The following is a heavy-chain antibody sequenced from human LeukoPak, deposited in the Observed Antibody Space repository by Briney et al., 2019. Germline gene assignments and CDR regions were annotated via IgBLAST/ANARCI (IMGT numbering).Heavy chain of an antibody. CDR3: AREYVADSSPLFDY. V-gene: IGHV1-2*02. CDR1: GYSFIGYS. D-gene: IGHD6-13*01. Sequence: ASVKVSCKASGYSFIGYSMHWVRQAPGQGLEWMGWINPNTGGTNYAQKFQGRVTMTRDTSISTDYMELSSLRSDDTAVYHCAREYVADSSPLFDYWGQGRLVTVSS. CDR2: INPNTGGT. J-gene: IGHJ4*02.